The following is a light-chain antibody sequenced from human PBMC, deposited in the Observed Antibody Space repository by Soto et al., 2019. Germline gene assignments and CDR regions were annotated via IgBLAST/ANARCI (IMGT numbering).Light chain of an antibody. V-gene: IGKV3-15*01. CDR1: QTVYNN. J-gene: IGKJ4*01. CDR3: QQYSNWPLT. Sequence: EIVMTQSPATLSVSPGERATLSCRASQTVYNNLAWYQQKPGQPPRLLIYGASARGTGIPARFSGSGSGTEFTLTISSLQSEDFAVYYCQQYSNWPLTFGGGTKVEIK. CDR2: GAS.